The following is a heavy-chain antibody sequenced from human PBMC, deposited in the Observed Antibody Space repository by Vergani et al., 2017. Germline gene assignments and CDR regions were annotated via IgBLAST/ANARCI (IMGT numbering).Heavy chain of an antibody. D-gene: IGHD5-24*01. Sequence: EVQLVESGGGLVQPGGSLRLSCTASGFTLEPNWMSWVRQAPGKGLEWVANIKQDGSEKFYVDSVKGRFTISRDNAKNSLYLQMNSLRVEDTAVYYCARDSGGLLQLNDYFDYWGQGTLVTVSS. CDR2: IKQDGSEK. CDR3: ARDSGGLLQLNDYFDY. J-gene: IGHJ4*02. CDR1: GFTLEPNW. V-gene: IGHV3-7*01.